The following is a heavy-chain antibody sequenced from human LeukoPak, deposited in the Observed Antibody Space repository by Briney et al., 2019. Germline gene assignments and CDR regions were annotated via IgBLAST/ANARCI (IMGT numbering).Heavy chain of an antibody. J-gene: IGHJ4*02. V-gene: IGHV4-4*07. CDR1: GGSISSYY. Sequence: SETLSLTCTVSGGSISSYYWSWIRQPAGKGLEWIGRIYTSGSTNYNPSLKSRVTMSVDTSKNQSSLKLSSVTAADTAVYYCAREMSHYDFWSGYYSFDYWGQGTLVTVSS. CDR3: AREMSHYDFWSGYYSFDY. CDR2: IYTSGST. D-gene: IGHD3-3*01.